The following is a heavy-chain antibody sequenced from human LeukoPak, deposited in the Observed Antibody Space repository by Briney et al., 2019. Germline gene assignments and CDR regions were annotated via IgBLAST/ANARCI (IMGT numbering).Heavy chain of an antibody. J-gene: IGHJ4*02. D-gene: IGHD1-1*01. Sequence: SETLSLTCTVSGDSINKYFWSWLRQSPGKGLEWIGYISHSGNTNYHPSLKSRVTISLDKSNNQFSLRLSSVTAADTAVYYCARAGPENLNWRYYIDFGARESWSPSPQ. CDR3: ARAGPENLNWRYYIDF. CDR1: GDSINKYF. V-gene: IGHV4-59*01. CDR2: ISHSGNT.